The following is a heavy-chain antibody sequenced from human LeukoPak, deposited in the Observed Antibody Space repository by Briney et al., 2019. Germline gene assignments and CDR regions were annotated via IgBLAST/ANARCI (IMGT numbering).Heavy chain of an antibody. J-gene: IGHJ4*02. CDR3: AREGFLEWLAYDY. CDR1: GFTFSSYS. D-gene: IGHD3-3*01. CDR2: ISSSSYM. Sequence: PGGSLRLFCAASGFTFSSYSMNWVRQAPGKGLEWVSSISSSSYMYYADSVKGRFTISRDNAKNSLYLQMNSLRAEDTAVYYCAREGFLEWLAYDYWGQGTLVTVSS. V-gene: IGHV3-21*01.